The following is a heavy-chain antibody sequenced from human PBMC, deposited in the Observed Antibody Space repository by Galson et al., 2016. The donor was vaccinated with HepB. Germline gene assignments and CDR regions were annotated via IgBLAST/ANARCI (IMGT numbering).Heavy chain of an antibody. D-gene: IGHD4/OR15-4a*01. Sequence: SLRLSCAASGFPFRDYALHWVRQAPGKGLEWVTFISFDGNKIDDADSVKGRFIISRDNSKSTLYLQMNSLKTEDTALYFCARDLESYNGANYTYYFDYWGQGTLVTVSS. CDR1: GFPFRDYA. CDR3: ARDLESYNGANYTYYFDY. CDR2: ISFDGNKI. V-gene: IGHV3-30-3*01. J-gene: IGHJ4*02.